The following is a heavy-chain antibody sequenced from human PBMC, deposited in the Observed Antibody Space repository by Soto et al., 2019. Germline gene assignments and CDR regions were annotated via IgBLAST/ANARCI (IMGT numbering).Heavy chain of an antibody. CDR3: TTRIAVAATKHDY. J-gene: IGHJ4*02. CDR2: IKSKTDGGTT. Sequence: PGGSLRLSCAASGFTFSNAWMNWVRQAPGKGLEWVGRIKSKTDGGTTDYAAPVKGRFTISRDDSKNTLYLQMNSLKTEDTAVYYCTTRIAVAATKHDYWGQGTLVTVSS. CDR1: GFTFSNAW. V-gene: IGHV3-15*07. D-gene: IGHD6-19*01.